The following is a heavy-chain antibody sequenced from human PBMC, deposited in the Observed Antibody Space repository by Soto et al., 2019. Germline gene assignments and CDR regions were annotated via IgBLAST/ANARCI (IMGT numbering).Heavy chain of an antibody. D-gene: IGHD3-10*01. CDR2: ISWNSGSI. CDR3: AKDFTGAVGYFDL. CDR1: GCTFDDYA. Sequence: GGSLRLSCAASGCTFDDYAMNWVRQAPGKGLEWVSGISWNSGSIGYADSVKGRFTISRDNAKNSLYLQMNSLRAEDTALYSCAKDFTGAVGYFDLWGRGTLVTVSS. V-gene: IGHV3-9*01. J-gene: IGHJ2*01.